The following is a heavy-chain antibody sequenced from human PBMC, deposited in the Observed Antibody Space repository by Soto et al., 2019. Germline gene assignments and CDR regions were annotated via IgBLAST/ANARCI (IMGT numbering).Heavy chain of an antibody. CDR3: ARDIGTAMVSDAFDI. CDR1: GGSISSYY. D-gene: IGHD5-18*01. Sequence: SETLSLTCTASGGSISSYYWSWIRQPAGKGLEWIGRIYTSGSTNYNPSLKSRVTMSVDTSKNQFSLKLSSVTAADTAVYYCARDIGTAMVSDAFDIWGQGTMVTVSS. V-gene: IGHV4-4*07. CDR2: IYTSGST. J-gene: IGHJ3*02.